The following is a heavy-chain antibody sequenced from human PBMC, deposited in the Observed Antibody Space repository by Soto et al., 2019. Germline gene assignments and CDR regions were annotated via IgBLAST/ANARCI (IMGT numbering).Heavy chain of an antibody. D-gene: IGHD3-22*01. V-gene: IGHV4-31*03. Sequence: ASETLSPTCTVSCGSISRGGYYWGWVRQHPGKGLEWIGYLYYSGSTYYNTSLKSRVTISVDTSKNQFSMKLSSVTAADTAVYYCARSGDYYDSSGYYSAFDIWGQGTMVTVSS. J-gene: IGHJ3*02. CDR3: ARSGDYYDSSGYYSAFDI. CDR1: CGSISRGGYY. CDR2: LYYSGST.